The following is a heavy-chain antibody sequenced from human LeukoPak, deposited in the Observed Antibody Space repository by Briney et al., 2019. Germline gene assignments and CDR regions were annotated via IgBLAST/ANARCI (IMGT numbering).Heavy chain of an antibody. V-gene: IGHV1-2*02. Sequence: ASVKVACKTSGYTFTAAFLHLVRQAPGHGLEWIGWFATNDGRTKYAERFQGRVSMTRDTYTTTAYMELSSLTSDDTAVYYCARDGVFGTDFDAFDLWGQGTPVTVS. D-gene: IGHD3-3*01. J-gene: IGHJ3*01. CDR2: FATNDGRT. CDR1: GYTFTAAF. CDR3: ARDGVFGTDFDAFDL.